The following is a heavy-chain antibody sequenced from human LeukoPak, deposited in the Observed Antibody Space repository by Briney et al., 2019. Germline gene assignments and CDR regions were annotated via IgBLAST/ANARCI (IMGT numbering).Heavy chain of an antibody. J-gene: IGHJ5*02. D-gene: IGHD2-2*02. CDR3: ARDRGYCSSTSCYSPLNWFDP. V-gene: IGHV1-46*01. CDR2: ISPSGGST. Sequence: ASVKVSCKASGYTFTSYYVHWVRQAPGQGLEWMGIISPSGGSTSYAQKFQGRVTMTRDMSTSTVYMELSSLRSEDTAVYYCARDRGYCSSTSCYSPLNWFDPWGQGTLVTVSS. CDR1: GYTFTSYY.